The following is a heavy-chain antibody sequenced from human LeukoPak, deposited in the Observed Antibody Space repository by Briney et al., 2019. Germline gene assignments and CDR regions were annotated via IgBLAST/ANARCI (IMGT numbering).Heavy chain of an antibody. CDR1: GASFSGYY. V-gene: IGHV4-34*01. D-gene: IGHD3-22*01. CDR3: ARGSLYSSGYYYPRLLDY. J-gene: IGHJ4*02. CDR2: INHSGST. Sequence: PSETLSLTCAVYGASFSGYYWSWIRQPPGKGLEWIGEINHSGSTNSNPSLKSRPTMSVATSKNQFSLKLSSVTAADTAVYYCARGSLYSSGYYYPRLLDYWGQGTLVTVSS.